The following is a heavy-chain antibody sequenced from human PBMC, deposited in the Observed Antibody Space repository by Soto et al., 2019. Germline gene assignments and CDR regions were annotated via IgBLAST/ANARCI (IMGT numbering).Heavy chain of an antibody. CDR1: GGTFRTYG. V-gene: IGHV1-69*06. Sequence: QVQLEQSGAEVKKAGSSVKVSCKTSGGTFRTYGINWLRQAPGHGLEWMGGIVPAYGKADYAQGFQGRVTITADKSTSTADMELSSVRSEDTAVYYCARSVGLGALYYGMDVWGQGTTVSVSS. CDR3: ARSVGLGALYYGMDV. CDR2: IVPAYGKA. D-gene: IGHD1-26*01. J-gene: IGHJ6*02.